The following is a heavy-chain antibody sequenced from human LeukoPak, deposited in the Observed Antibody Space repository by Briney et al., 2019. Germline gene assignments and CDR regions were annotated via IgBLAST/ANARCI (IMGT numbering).Heavy chain of an antibody. V-gene: IGHV3-30*03. Sequence: GGSLRLSCAASGFTFSSYGMHWVRQTSGKGLEWVAVISYDGSNKYYADSVKGRFTISRDNSKNTLYLQMNSLRAEDTAVYYSNTYHFDYWGQGTLVTVSS. J-gene: IGHJ4*02. CDR2: ISYDGSNK. CDR1: GFTFSSYG. D-gene: IGHD2-2*01. CDR3: NTYHFDY.